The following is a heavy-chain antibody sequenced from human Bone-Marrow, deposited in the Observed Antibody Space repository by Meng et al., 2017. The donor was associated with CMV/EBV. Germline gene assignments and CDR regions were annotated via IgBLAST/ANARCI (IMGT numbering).Heavy chain of an antibody. CDR3: ARGSGYFDWLADWFDP. J-gene: IGHJ5*02. D-gene: IGHD3-9*01. Sequence: VRLQKWGAVVLTPAQTLSPTCAVNGGSFSGYYWSWIRQPAGKGLEWIGRIYTSGSTNYNPSLKSRVTMSVDTSKNQFSLKLSSVTAADTAVYYCARGSGYFDWLADWFDPWGQGTLVTVSS. CDR1: GGSFSGYY. CDR2: IYTSGST. V-gene: IGHV4-59*10.